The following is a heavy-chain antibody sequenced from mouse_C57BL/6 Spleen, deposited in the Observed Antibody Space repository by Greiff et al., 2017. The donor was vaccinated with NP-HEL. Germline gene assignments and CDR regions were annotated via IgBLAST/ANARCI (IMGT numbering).Heavy chain of an antibody. J-gene: IGHJ3*01. CDR2: ISYSGST. V-gene: IGHV3-1*01. Sequence: EVKLQESGPGMVKPSQSLSLTCTVTGYSITSGYDWHWLRHFPGNKLEWMGYISYSGSTNYNPSLKSRISITHDTSKNHFFLKLNSVTTEDTATYYCASSMVTTGAWFAYWGQGTLVTVSA. D-gene: IGHD2-2*01. CDR1: GYSITSGYD. CDR3: ASSMVTTGAWFAY.